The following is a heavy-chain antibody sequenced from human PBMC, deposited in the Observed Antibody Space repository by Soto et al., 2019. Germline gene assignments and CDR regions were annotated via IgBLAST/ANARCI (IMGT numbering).Heavy chain of an antibody. V-gene: IGHV3-23*01. CDR1: GFTLSSYV. Sequence: EVQLLESGGGLVQPGGSLRLSCAASGFTLSSYVMSWVRQAPGKGLEWVSAISGSGGSTYYADSVKGRFTISRDNSKNTLYLQMNSLRAEETAVYYCARPTTVIYFDYCGQGTLVTVSS. J-gene: IGHJ4*02. CDR2: ISGSGGST. CDR3: ARPTTVIYFDY. D-gene: IGHD4-17*01.